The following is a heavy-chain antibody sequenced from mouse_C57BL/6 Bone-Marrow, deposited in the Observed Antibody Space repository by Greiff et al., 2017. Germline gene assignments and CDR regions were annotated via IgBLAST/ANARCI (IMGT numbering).Heavy chain of an antibody. J-gene: IGHJ3*01. CDR1: GYTFTSYG. Sequence: QVQLQQSGAELARPGASVKLSCKASGYTFTSYGISWVKQRTGQGLEWIGEIYPRSGNTYYNEKFKGKATLTADKSSSTAYMELRSLTSEDSAVYFCARGGSSGYVGTWFAYWGQGTLVTVSA. D-gene: IGHD3-2*02. CDR3: ARGGSSGYVGTWFAY. CDR2: IYPRSGNT. V-gene: IGHV1-81*01.